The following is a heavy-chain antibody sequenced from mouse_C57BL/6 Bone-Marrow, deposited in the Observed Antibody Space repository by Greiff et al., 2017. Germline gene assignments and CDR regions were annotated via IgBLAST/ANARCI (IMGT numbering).Heavy chain of an antibody. CDR1: GYTFTSYG. Sequence: QVQLQQSGAELARPGASVKLSCKASGYTFTSYGISWVKQRTGQGLEWIGEIYPRSGNTYYNEKFKGKATLTADKSSSTAYMELRSLTSADSAVYCCARDGPGGAYWGQGTLVTVSA. D-gene: IGHD1-2*01. CDR2: IYPRSGNT. CDR3: ARDGPGGAY. J-gene: IGHJ3*01. V-gene: IGHV1-81*01.